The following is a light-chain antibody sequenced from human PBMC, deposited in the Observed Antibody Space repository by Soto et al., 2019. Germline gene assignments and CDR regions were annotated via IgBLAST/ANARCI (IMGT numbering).Light chain of an antibody. J-gene: IGKJ2*01. CDR2: SAS. V-gene: IGKV3-15*01. Sequence: EIVMTQSPGTLSVSPGERATLSCRASQSLSSNLAWYQQKPGQAPRLLIYSASTRATGIPARFSGSGSGTEFTLTISSLQSEDFAVYYCQQYNNWPPYTFGQGTKLEIK. CDR3: QQYNNWPPYT. CDR1: QSLSSN.